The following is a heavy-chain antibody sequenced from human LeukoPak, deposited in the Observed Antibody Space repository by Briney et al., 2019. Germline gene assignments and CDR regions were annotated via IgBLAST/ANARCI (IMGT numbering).Heavy chain of an antibody. CDR2: INIDGSS. D-gene: IGHD3-10*01. V-gene: IGHV3-74*01. CDR3: AKHRGVRELMSTLDS. Sequence: GGSLRLSCAASGFTFSSYWMHWVRQAPGEGLVWVSHINIDGSSGYADSVKGRFTISRDTAKNSLYLQMNSLRVDDTALYYCAKHRGVRELMSTLDSWGQGTLVTVSS. J-gene: IGHJ4*02. CDR1: GFTFSSYW.